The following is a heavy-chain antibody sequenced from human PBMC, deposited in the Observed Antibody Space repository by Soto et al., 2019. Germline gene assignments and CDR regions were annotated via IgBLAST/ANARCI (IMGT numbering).Heavy chain of an antibody. CDR1: SAPVSSTTYT. D-gene: IGHD2-15*01. V-gene: IGHV4-39*01. CDR2: VYYGGRS. J-gene: IGHJ6*02. CDR3: AGLNGYCIRGSCHGHYAMDV. Sequence: PSETLSLTCTVSSAPVSSTTYTWGWIRQPPGKGLEWVASVYYGGRSYYNPSLNSRVTISVDTSKNQFSLKMTSVTAADTAVYNCAGLNGYCIRGSCHGHYAMDVWGQGTTVTVSS.